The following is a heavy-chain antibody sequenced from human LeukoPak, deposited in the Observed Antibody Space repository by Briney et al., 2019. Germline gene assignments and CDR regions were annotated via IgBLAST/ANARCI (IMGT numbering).Heavy chain of an antibody. V-gene: IGHV3-9*01. CDR1: GFTFDDYA. CDR2: ISWNSGSI. D-gene: IGHD3-3*01. Sequence: GGSLRLSCAASGFTFDDYAMHWVRHAPGKGLEWVSGISWNSGSIGYADSVKGRFTISRDNAKNSLYLQMNSLRAEDTALYYCAKGSPYYDFWSGYLDYWGQGTLVTVSS. J-gene: IGHJ4*02. CDR3: AKGSPYYDFWSGYLDY.